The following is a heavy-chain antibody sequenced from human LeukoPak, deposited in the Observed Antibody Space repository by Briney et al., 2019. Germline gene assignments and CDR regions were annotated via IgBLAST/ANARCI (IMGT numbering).Heavy chain of an antibody. Sequence: PSETLSLTCTVAGGFISTSRYYWGWIRQPPGKGLEWIGSIYYSGTTYYNPSLKSRVTISVDTSKNQISLKLSSVTAADTAVYYCARRTTGDASFDYWGQGTLVTVSS. J-gene: IGHJ4*02. CDR2: IYYSGTT. V-gene: IGHV4-39*01. CDR1: GGFISTSRYY. CDR3: ARRTTGDASFDY. D-gene: IGHD7-27*01.